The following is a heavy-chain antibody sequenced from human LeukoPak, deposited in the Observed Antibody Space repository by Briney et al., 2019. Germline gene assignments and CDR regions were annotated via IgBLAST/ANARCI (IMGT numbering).Heavy chain of an antibody. D-gene: IGHD1-26*01. CDR3: AKDTVVGATTNLFDY. Sequence: GGSLRLSCAASGFIFSSYAMNWVRQAPGKGLEWVSAISGSGGTTYYADSVKGRFTISRDNSKNTLYLQMNSLGAEDTAVYYCAKDTVVGATTNLFDYWGQGTLVTVSS. J-gene: IGHJ4*02. CDR2: ISGSGGTT. V-gene: IGHV3-23*01. CDR1: GFIFSSYA.